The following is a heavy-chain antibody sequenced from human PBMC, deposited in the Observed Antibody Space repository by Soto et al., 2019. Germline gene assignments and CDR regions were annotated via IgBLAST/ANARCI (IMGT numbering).Heavy chain of an antibody. CDR3: ARGSSGYISSWYYFDY. CDR1: GFSFVNYA. CDR2: LSGSGTST. D-gene: IGHD6-13*01. Sequence: GGSLRLSCAASGFSFVNYAMNWVRQAPGEGLEWVSGLSGSGTSTYLADSVKGRLSISRDNSKNTVSLLMNSLRAEDTAVYFCARGSSGYISSWYYFDYWGRGTLVTVSS. J-gene: IGHJ4*02. V-gene: IGHV3-23*01.